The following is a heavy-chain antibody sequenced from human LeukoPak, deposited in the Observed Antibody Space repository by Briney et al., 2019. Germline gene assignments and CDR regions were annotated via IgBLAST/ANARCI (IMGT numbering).Heavy chain of an antibody. CDR3: ARAPLYNPFDY. Sequence: PGGSLRLSCAASGFTFSSYEMNWVRQAPRKGLEWVSYISSSGSTIYYADSVKGRFTISRDNAKNSLYLQMNSLRAEDTAVYYCARAPLYNPFDYWGQGTLVTVSS. CDR1: GFTFSSYE. V-gene: IGHV3-48*03. CDR2: ISSSGSTI. J-gene: IGHJ4*02. D-gene: IGHD1-14*01.